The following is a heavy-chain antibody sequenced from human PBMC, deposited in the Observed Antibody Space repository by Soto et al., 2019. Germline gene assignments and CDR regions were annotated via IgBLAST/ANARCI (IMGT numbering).Heavy chain of an antibody. J-gene: IGHJ5*02. CDR2: ISPYNGKT. D-gene: IGHD3-3*01. Sequence: ASVKVSCKASGYTFATYGINWVRQAPGLGLEWMGWISPYNGKTEFAEKFQGRVTMATDTSTSTAYMEVRSLRSDDTAVYYCARDPHDFWSSYFFDPWGQGTLVTVSS. CDR1: GYTFATYG. CDR3: ARDPHDFWSSYFFDP. V-gene: IGHV1-18*04.